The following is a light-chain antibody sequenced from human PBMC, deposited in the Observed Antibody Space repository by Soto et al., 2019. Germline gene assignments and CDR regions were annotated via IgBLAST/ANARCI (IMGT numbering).Light chain of an antibody. V-gene: IGKV1-5*01. J-gene: IGKJ2*01. Sequence: DNQLTQSHSTLSACVGDRDTITCGADQSIPRWLAWFQQKPGKGPRPLIYDDTKLQPRAGSRFSGSGSGTEFTLTISSLQPYDFASYYCQQYNGYSHSLGQGTKVDSK. CDR1: QSIPRW. CDR3: QQYNGYSHS. CDR2: DDT.